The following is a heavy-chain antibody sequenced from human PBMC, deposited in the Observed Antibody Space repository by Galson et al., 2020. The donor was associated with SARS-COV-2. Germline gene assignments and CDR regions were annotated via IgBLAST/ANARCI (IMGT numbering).Heavy chain of an antibody. CDR2: IWLEGSIK. J-gene: IGHJ4*02. V-gene: IGHV3-33*01. CDR1: GLTFSTYG. Sequence: GGSLRLSCEGSGLTFSTYGMHWVRQAPGKGLEGLAAIWLEGSIKYYADSVKGRLTISRDNSKNTLYLQMNSLGAEETAVYYCVRIAGATGKFDNWGQGTLVSVSS. CDR3: VRIAGATGKFDN. D-gene: IGHD1-26*01.